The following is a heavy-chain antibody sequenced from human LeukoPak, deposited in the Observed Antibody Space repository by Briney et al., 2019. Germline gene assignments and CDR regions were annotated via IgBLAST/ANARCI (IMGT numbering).Heavy chain of an antibody. CDR1: GFTFDDYA. J-gene: IGHJ4*02. V-gene: IGHV3-9*01. D-gene: IGHD5-12*01. CDR2: ISWNSGSI. Sequence: GGSLRLSCAASGFTFDDYAMHWVRQAPGKGLEWVSGISWNSGSIGYADSVKDRFTISRDNAKNSLYLQMNSLRAEDTALYYCAKDTSGYDSSGFDYWGQGTLVTVSS. CDR3: AKDTSGYDSSGFDY.